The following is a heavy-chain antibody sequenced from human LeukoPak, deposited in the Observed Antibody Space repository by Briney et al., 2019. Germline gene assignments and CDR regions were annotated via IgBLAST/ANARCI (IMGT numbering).Heavy chain of an antibody. CDR1: GGTFSSYA. Sequence: SVKVSCKASGGTFSSYAISWVRQAPGQGLEWMGGIIPIFGTANYAQKFQGRVTISTDESTSTAYMELSSLRSEDTAVYYCARGEGVVGAASFDYWGQGTLVTVSS. D-gene: IGHD1-26*01. J-gene: IGHJ4*02. CDR3: ARGEGVVGAASFDY. V-gene: IGHV1-69*05. CDR2: IIPIFGTA.